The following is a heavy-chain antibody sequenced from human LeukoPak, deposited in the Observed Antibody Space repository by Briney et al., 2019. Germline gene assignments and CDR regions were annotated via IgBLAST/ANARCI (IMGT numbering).Heavy chain of an antibody. J-gene: IGHJ1*01. Sequence: KTAGSLRLSCAASGFSFSNAWMSWVRQAPGKGLEWVVRIKSKTHGGTTDYAAPVKGRFTISRDDSKDTLYLQMNALKPDDTAVYYCSTDEWSWGQSNLVTVSS. CDR2: IKSKTHGGTT. CDR1: GFSFSNAW. D-gene: IGHD3-3*01. V-gene: IGHV3-15*01. CDR3: STDEWS.